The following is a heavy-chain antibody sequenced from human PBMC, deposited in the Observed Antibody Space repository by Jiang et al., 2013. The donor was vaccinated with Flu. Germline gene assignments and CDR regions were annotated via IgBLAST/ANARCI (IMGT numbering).Heavy chain of an antibody. CDR2: SP. V-gene: IGHV4-59*01. J-gene: IGHJ3*02. CDR3: ARSNSGAYYYAFEI. D-gene: IGHD1-26*01. Sequence: SPNYNPSLKSRVTISADTSKNQFSLKLRSVTAADTAVYFCARSNSGAYYYAFEIWGQGTMVTVSS.